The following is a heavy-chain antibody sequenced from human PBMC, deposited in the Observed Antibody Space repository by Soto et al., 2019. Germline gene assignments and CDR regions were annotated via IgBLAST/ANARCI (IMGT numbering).Heavy chain of an antibody. CDR2: ISAYNGNT. V-gene: IGHV1-18*01. CDR1: GYTFTSYG. CDR3: ARRVDPVTTDYYYGMDV. D-gene: IGHD4-17*01. Sequence: GASVKVSCKASGYTFTSYGISWVRQAPGQGLEWMGWISAYNGNTNYAQKLQGRVTMTTDTSTSTAYMELRSLRSDDTAVYYCARRVDPVTTDYYYGMDVWGQGTTVNVSS. J-gene: IGHJ6*02.